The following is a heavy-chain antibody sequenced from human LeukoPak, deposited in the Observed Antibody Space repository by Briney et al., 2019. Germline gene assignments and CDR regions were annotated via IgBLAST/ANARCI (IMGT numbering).Heavy chain of an antibody. D-gene: IGHD6-19*01. CDR2: INPNSGGT. CDR3: ASESIAVAGTAY. V-gene: IGHV1-2*06. J-gene: IGHJ4*02. Sequence: ASVKVSCKASGYTFTGYYMHWVRQAPGQGLEWIGRINPNSGGTNYAQKFQGRVTMTRDTSISTAYMELSRLRSDDTAVYYCASESIAVAGTAYWGQGTLVTVSS. CDR1: GYTFTGYY.